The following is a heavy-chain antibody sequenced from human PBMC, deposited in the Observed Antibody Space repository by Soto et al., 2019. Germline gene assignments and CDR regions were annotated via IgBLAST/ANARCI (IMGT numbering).Heavy chain of an antibody. Sequence: ASVKVSCKASGYTFTSYDINWVRQATGQGLEWMGWMNPNSGNTGYAQEFQGRVTMTRNTSISTAYMGLSSLRSDDTAVYYCARERAAAGFDYWGQGTLVTVSS. V-gene: IGHV1-8*01. CDR1: GYTFTSYD. J-gene: IGHJ4*02. D-gene: IGHD6-13*01. CDR3: ARERAAAGFDY. CDR2: MNPNSGNT.